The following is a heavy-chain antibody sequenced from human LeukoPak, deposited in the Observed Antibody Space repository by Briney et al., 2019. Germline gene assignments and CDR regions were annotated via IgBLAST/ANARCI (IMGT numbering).Heavy chain of an antibody. Sequence: PGGSLRLSCAASGFTFSSYGMHWVRQAPGKGLEWVAFIRYDGSNKYYSDSVKGRFTISRDNSKNTLYLQMNSLRAEYTALYYCAPPPPGYYGSGSYPVDYWGQGTLVTVSS. CDR1: GFTFSSYG. J-gene: IGHJ4*02. V-gene: IGHV3-30*02. CDR3: APPPPGYYGSGSYPVDY. CDR2: IRYDGSNK. D-gene: IGHD3-10*01.